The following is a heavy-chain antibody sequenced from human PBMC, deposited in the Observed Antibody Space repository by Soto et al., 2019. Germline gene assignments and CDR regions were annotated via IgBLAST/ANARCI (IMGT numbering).Heavy chain of an antibody. CDR1: GFTVSSNY. V-gene: IGHV3-66*01. CDR3: VRDLGKRHTSRDYYYGMDV. CDR2: IYSGGST. Sequence: GGSLRLSCAASGFTVSSNYMSWVRQAPGKGLEWVSVIYSGGSTYYADSVKGRFTISRDNSKNTLYLQMNSLRAEDTAVYYCVRDLGKRHTSRDYYYGMDVWGQGTTVTVSS. D-gene: IGHD2-2*01. J-gene: IGHJ6*02.